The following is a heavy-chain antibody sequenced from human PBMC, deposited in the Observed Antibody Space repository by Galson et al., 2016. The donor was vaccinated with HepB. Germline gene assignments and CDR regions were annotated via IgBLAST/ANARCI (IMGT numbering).Heavy chain of an antibody. CDR2: ISSSSSYI. CDR1: GFTFSSYS. V-gene: IGHV3-21*01. D-gene: IGHD1-26*01. J-gene: IGHJ4*02. CDR3: ARGDIVGAIFDY. Sequence: SLRLSCAASGFTFSSYSMNWVRQAPGKGLEWVSSISSSSSYIYYADSVKGQFTISRGNAKNSLYLQMNSLRAEDTAVYYCARGDIVGAIFDYWGQGTLVTVSS.